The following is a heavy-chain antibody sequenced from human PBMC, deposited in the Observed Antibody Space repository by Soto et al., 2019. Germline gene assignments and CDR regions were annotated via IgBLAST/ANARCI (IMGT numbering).Heavy chain of an antibody. D-gene: IGHD2-15*01. J-gene: IGHJ1*01. CDR1: GFTFSSYG. V-gene: IGHV3-33*01. CDR2: IWYDGSNK. CDR3: ARDGENCSGGSCYSFAYFQH. Sequence: GSLRLSCAASGFTFSSYGMHWVRQAPGKGLEWVAVIWYDGSNKYYADSVKGRFTISRDNSKNTLYLQMNSLRAEDTAVYYCARDGENCSGGSCYSFAYFQHWGQGTLVTVSS.